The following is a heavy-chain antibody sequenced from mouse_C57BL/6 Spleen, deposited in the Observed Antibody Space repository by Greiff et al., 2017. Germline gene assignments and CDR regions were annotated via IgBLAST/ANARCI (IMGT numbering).Heavy chain of an antibody. CDR3: ARTAMDY. CDR2: INPGSGGT. V-gene: IGHV1-54*01. Sequence: VQLQQSGAELVRPGTSVKVSCKASGYAFTNYLIEWVKQRPGQGLEWIGVINPGSGGTNYNEKFKGKATPTADKSSSTAYMQLSSLTSEDSAVYFCARTAMDYWGQGTSVTVSS. CDR1: GYAFTNYL. J-gene: IGHJ4*01.